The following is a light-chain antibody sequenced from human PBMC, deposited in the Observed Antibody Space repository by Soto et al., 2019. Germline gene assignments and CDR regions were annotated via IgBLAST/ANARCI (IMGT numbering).Light chain of an antibody. V-gene: IGLV2-14*01. CDR3: LSFTNTSNHV. Sequence: QSALTQPAALSGSPGQSITISCTGTSSDIGAYDYVSWFQQHPGKAPKLMISEVNNRPSGVSNRFSGSKSGKTAYLTISALQVQDEAEYFCLSFTNTSNHVLGNGTKV. CDR1: SSDIGAYDY. J-gene: IGLJ1*01. CDR2: EVN.